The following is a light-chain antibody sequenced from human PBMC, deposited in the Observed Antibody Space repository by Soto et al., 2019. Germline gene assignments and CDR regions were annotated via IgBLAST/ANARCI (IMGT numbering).Light chain of an antibody. V-gene: IGKV3-20*01. CDR1: QSVGSNY. J-gene: IGKJ1*01. CDR2: GAS. CDR3: QQYGSSPWT. Sequence: EIVLTQSPGTLSLTRGKRATLSCRASQSVGSNYLAWYQQKLGQAPRLLIYGASSRATGIPDRFSGSGSGTDFTLTISRLEPEDFAVYYCQQYGSSPWTFGQGTKVEIK.